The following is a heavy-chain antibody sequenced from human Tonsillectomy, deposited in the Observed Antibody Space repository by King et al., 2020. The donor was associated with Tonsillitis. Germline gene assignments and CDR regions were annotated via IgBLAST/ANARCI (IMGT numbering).Heavy chain of an antibody. J-gene: IGHJ4*02. D-gene: IGHD6-19*01. V-gene: IGHV3-23*04. CDR2: ISGSGGST. Sequence: VQLVESGGGLVQPGGSLRLSCAASGFTFSSYAMSWVRQAPGKGLEWVSAISGSGGSTYYADSVKGRFTISRDNSKNTLYLQMNSLRVEDTAVYFCAKDEVYSSGWFHSSGYFDYWRQGTLVTVSS. CDR3: AKDEVYSSGWFHSSGYFDY. CDR1: GFTFSSYA.